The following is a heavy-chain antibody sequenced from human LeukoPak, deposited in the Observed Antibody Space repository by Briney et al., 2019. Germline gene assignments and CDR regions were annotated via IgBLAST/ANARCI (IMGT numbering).Heavy chain of an antibody. CDR3: AKNIAVAGTGARYYFDY. CDR1: GFTFSIYA. D-gene: IGHD6-19*01. Sequence: GGALRLSCAASGFTFSIYAMRWVRQARGKGLECGSDLSGSGVSTYYADSVKGRFTVTRNNSKNTLNSQMNSQRAKDTAVYYCAKNIAVAGTGARYYFDYWGQGTLVTVSS. J-gene: IGHJ4*02. CDR2: LSGSGVST. V-gene: IGHV3-23*01.